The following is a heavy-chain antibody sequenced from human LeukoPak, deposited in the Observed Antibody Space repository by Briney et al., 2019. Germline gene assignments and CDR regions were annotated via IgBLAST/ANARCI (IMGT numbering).Heavy chain of an antibody. CDR3: AKRADSSAHSFDY. CDR1: GFTFSSYA. D-gene: IGHD3-22*01. Sequence: QTGGSLRLSCAASGFTFSSYAMSLVRQAPGKGLEWLSYIRSSDSTTYYADSVKGRFTISRDNAKNSLYLQMDSLRVEDTAVYYCAKRADSSAHSFDYWGQGTLVTVSS. CDR2: IRSSDSTT. J-gene: IGHJ4*02. V-gene: IGHV3-48*04.